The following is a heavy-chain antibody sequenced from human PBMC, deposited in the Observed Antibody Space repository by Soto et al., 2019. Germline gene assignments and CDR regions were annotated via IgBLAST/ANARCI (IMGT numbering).Heavy chain of an antibody. CDR2: IFSNDEK. Sequence: SGPTLVNPTETLTLTCTVSGFSLSNARMGVSWIRQPPGKALEWLAHIFSNDEKSYSTSLKSRLTISKDTSKSQVVLTMTNMDPVDTATYYGARISYCDFWSGYPIFDYWRQGTLVTVSS. D-gene: IGHD3-3*01. CDR1: GFSLSNARMG. V-gene: IGHV2-26*01. CDR3: ARISYCDFWSGYPIFDY. J-gene: IGHJ4*02.